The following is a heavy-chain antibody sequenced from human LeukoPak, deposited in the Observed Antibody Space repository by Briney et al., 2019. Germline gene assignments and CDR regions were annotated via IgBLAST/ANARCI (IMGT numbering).Heavy chain of an antibody. J-gene: IGHJ4*02. D-gene: IGHD3-10*01. Sequence: ASVKVSCKTSGYTFNSYGINWVRQAPGQGLEWMGWINPYNGNTNYAQKLQGRVTMTTDTSTSTAYMELRSLRSDDTAMYYCARDLDGSGSYYYWGQGTLVTVSS. V-gene: IGHV1-18*01. CDR2: INPYNGNT. CDR3: ARDLDGSGSYYY. CDR1: GYTFNSYG.